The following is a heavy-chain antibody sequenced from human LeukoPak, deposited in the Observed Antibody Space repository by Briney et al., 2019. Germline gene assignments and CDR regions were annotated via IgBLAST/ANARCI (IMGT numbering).Heavy chain of an antibody. CDR1: GGSFSGYY. Sequence: SETPSLTCAVYGGSFSGYYWSWIRQPPGKGLEWIGEINHSGSTNYNPPLKSRVTISRDTSKNHFPLELSSVTAADTAVYYCARDSVLYYFDYWGQGTLVTVSS. D-gene: IGHD2-21*01. J-gene: IGHJ4*02. CDR2: INHSGST. V-gene: IGHV4-34*01. CDR3: ARDSVLYYFDY.